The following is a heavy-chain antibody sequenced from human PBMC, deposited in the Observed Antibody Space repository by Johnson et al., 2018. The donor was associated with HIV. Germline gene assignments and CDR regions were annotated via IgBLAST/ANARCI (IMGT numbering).Heavy chain of an antibody. CDR3: AKAATTVVTLEGDAFDI. V-gene: IGHV3-30-3*01. J-gene: IGHJ3*02. CDR2: IPYDGYNK. D-gene: IGHD4-23*01. Sequence: QMQLVESGGGVVQPGRSLRLSCAASGFTFSSYAMHWVRQAPGKGLEWVAVIPYDGYNKYYADSVRGRFTISRDNSKNTLYLQMNSLRAEDTALYYCAKAATTVVTLEGDAFDIWGQGTMVTVSS. CDR1: GFTFSSYA.